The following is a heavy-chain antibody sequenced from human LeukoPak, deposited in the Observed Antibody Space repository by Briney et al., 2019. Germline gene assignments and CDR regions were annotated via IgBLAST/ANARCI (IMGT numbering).Heavy chain of an antibody. CDR1: GFTFSSHV. CDR3: AKGEWLVHFDY. D-gene: IGHD6-19*01. Sequence: GGSLRLSCAVSGFTFSSHVMGWVRQAPGKGLEWVSTISGSGGGTYYADSVKGRFTISRDNSKNTLYLQMNSLRAEDTAVYYCAKGEWLVHFDYWGQGTLVTVSS. CDR2: ISGSGGGT. V-gene: IGHV3-23*01. J-gene: IGHJ4*02.